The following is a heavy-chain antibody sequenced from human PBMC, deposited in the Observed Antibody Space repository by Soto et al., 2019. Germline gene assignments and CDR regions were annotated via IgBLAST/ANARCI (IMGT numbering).Heavy chain of an antibody. V-gene: IGHV1-18*01. D-gene: IGHD3-10*01. CDR1: GYTFTSYG. J-gene: IGHJ5*02. CDR2: IRAYNGNT. CDR3: ARDRLLWFGELHRILFDP. Sequence: QVQLVQSGAAVKKPGASLKVSCKASGYTFTSYGISWVRQAPGQGLERMGWIRAYNGNTNYAQKLQGRVTMTTDTFTSTAYMELRSLRSDDTAVYYCARDRLLWFGELHRILFDPWCQGTLVTVSS.